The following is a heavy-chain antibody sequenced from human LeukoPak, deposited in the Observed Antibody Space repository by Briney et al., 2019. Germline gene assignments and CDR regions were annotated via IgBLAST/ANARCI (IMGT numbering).Heavy chain of an antibody. CDR2: MNPNSGNT. CDR3: ARGATTYYDFWSGYSYFDY. J-gene: IGHJ4*02. Sequence: ASVKVSCKASGYTFTSYDINWVRQATGQGLEWMGWMNPNSGNTGYAQKFQGRVTMTRNTSISTAYMELSSPRSEDTAVYYCARGATTYYDFWSGYSYFDYWGQGTLVTVSS. D-gene: IGHD3-3*01. V-gene: IGHV1-8*01. CDR1: GYTFTSYD.